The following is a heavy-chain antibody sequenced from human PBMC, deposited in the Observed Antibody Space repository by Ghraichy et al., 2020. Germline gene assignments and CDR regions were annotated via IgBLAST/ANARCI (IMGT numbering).Heavy chain of an antibody. CDR2: INHSGST. J-gene: IGHJ6*02. Sequence: SETLSLTCAVYGGSFSGYYWSWIRQPPGKGLEWIGEINHSGSTNYNPSLKSRVTISVDTSKNQFSLKLSSVTAADTAVYYCARGATRRITIFGVVRAPFGMDVWGQGTTVTVSS. CDR3: ARGATRRITIFGVVRAPFGMDV. V-gene: IGHV4-34*01. CDR1: GGSFSGYY. D-gene: IGHD3-3*01.